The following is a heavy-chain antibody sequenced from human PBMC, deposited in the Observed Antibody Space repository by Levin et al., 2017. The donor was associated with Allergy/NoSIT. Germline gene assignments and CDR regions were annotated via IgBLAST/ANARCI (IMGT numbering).Heavy chain of an antibody. CDR3: AKDGITMVRGVMEH. CDR2: ISYDGSNK. V-gene: IGHV3-30*18. J-gene: IGHJ4*02. Sequence: GGSLRLSCAASGFTFSSYGMHWVRQAPGKGLEWVAVISYDGSNKYYADSVKGRFTISRDNSKNTLYLQMNSLRAEDTAVYYCAKDGITMVRGVMEHWGQGTLVTVSS. D-gene: IGHD3-10*01. CDR1: GFTFSSYG.